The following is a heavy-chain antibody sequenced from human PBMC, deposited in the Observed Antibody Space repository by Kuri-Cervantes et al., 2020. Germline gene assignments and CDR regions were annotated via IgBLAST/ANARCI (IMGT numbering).Heavy chain of an antibody. CDR3: ARVRYNYDSSGFYTVGSYYYYFMDV. CDR1: GFTFGHYY. J-gene: IGHJ6*03. D-gene: IGHD3-22*01. Sequence: GESLKISCAASGFTFGHYYLGWIRQAPGKGLEWISYISGSGDTIFSADSLKGRFTISRDNSKNTLYLQMNSLGAEDTAIYYCARVRYNYDSSGFYTVGSYYYYFMDVWGKGTTVTVSS. V-gene: IGHV3-11*04. CDR2: ISGSGDTI.